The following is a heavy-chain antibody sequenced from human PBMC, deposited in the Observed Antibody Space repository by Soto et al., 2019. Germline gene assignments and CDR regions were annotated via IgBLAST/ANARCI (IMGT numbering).Heavy chain of an antibody. V-gene: IGHV3-33*01. Sequence: QVQLVESGGGVVQPGRSLRLSCAASGFTFSRFGMHWVRQAPGKGLEWVALIWYDGSNKYYADSVKGRFTISRDNSKNTLYLQMNSLRVEDTAVYSCVRDEGTAAAGPYYYYAMDVWGQGTTVTVSS. CDR3: VRDEGTAAAGPYYYYAMDV. J-gene: IGHJ6*02. D-gene: IGHD6-13*01. CDR2: IWYDGSNK. CDR1: GFTFSRFG.